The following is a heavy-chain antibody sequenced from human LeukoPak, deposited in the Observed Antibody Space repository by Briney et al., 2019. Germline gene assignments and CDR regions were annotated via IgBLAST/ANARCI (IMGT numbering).Heavy chain of an antibody. V-gene: IGHV1-69*06. CDR2: IIPIFGTA. J-gene: IGHJ6*03. Sequence: ASVKVSCKASGGTFSSYAISWVRQAPGQGLEWMGGIIPIFGTANYAQKFQGRVTITADKSMSTAYMELSSLRSEDTAVYYCASSPRYYYYMDVWGKGTTVTVSS. CDR3: ASSPRYYYYMDV. CDR1: GGTFSSYA.